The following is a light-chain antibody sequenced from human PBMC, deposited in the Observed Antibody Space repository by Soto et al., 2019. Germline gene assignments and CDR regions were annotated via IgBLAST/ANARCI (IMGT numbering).Light chain of an antibody. CDR2: LGS. J-gene: IGKJ1*01. CDR3: MQALQSPWT. CDR1: QSLLHSNGYNY. Sequence: DLVMTQSPLSLPVTPGEPASISCRSSQSLLHSNGYNYLDWYLQKPGQSPQLLIYLGSNRASGVPDRFSGSGSGTDFTLKISRVEAEYVGVYYCMQALQSPWTFGQGTKVEIK. V-gene: IGKV2-28*01.